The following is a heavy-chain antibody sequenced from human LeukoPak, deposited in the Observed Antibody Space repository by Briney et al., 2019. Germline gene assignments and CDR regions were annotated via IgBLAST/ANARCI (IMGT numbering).Heavy chain of an antibody. D-gene: IGHD3-16*01. J-gene: IGHJ4*02. CDR3: ARGRYGPRLGN. CDR2: INNSGST. Sequence: SETLSLACAVYGAPFSDSYWSWIRQSPEKGLEWIGEINNSGSTSYNPSLNSRVIMSVDRSKNQFSLRLTSVTAADTAVYYCARGRYGPRLGNWGQGTLVTVSS. V-gene: IGHV4-34*01. CDR1: GAPFSDSY.